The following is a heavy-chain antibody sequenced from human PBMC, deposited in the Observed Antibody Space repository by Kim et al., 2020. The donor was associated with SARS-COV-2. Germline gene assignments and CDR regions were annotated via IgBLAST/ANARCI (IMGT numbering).Heavy chain of an antibody. CDR2: IYYSGST. Sequence: SETLSLTCTVSGGSISSYYWSWIRQPPGKGLEWIGYIYYSGSTNYNPSLKSRVTISVDTSKNQFSLKLSSVTAADTAVYYFSRAAAAGYFLFDYCGQGTL. D-gene: IGHD6-13*01. V-gene: IGHV4-59*08. J-gene: IGHJ4*02. CDR1: GGSISSYY. CDR3: SRAAAAGYFLFDY.